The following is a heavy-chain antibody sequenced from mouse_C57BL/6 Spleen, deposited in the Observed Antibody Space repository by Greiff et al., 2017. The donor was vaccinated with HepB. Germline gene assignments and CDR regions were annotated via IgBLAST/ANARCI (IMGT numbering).Heavy chain of an antibody. CDR2: ISSGGSYT. CDR1: GFTFSSYG. V-gene: IGHV5-6*02. Sequence: DVMLVESGGDLVKPGGSLKLSCAASGFTFSSYGMSWVRQTPDKRLEWVATISSGGSYTYYPDSVKGRFTISRDNAKNTLYLQMSSLKSEDTAMYYCARHEAYDAMDYWGQGTSVTVSS. CDR3: ARHEAYDAMDY. J-gene: IGHJ4*01.